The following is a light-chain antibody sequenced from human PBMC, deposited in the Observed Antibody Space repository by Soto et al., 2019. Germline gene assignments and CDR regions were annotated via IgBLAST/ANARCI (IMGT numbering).Light chain of an antibody. Sequence: QSALTQPASVSGSPGQSITISCTGTSSDVGGYNYVSWYQQHPGKAPKLMIYEVSNRPSGVSNRFSGSKSGNTASLTISGLQAEDAADYYCSSYTSSSVVFGGGTKLTVL. CDR1: SSDVGGYNY. CDR3: SSYTSSSVV. CDR2: EVS. V-gene: IGLV2-14*01. J-gene: IGLJ2*01.